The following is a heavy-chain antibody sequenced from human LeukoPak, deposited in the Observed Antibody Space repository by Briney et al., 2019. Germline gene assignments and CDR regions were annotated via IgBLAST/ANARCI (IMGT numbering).Heavy chain of an antibody. J-gene: IGHJ6*03. CDR2: INHSGST. CDR3: ARGGWNRQYYYYYYMDV. D-gene: IGHD1-1*01. CDR1: GGSFSGYY. Sequence: SETLSLTCAVYGGSFSGYYCSWIRQPPGKGLELIGEINHSGSTNYNPSLKSRVTISVDTSKDQFSLKLSFVTAADTAVYYCARGGWNRQYYYYYYMDVWGKGTTVTVPS. V-gene: IGHV4-34*01.